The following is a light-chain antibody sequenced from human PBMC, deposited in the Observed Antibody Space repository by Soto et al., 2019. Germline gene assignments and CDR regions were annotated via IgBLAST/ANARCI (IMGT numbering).Light chain of an antibody. CDR1: HSVSSSY. V-gene: IGKV3-20*01. J-gene: IGKJ5*01. CDR2: GAS. CDR3: QQYGSSPPIT. Sequence: EIVLTQSPGTLSLSPGERATLSCRASHSVSSSYLAWYQQKPGQAPRLLIYGASSRATGIPDRFSGSGSVTDFDLTISRLEPEDFAVYYCQQYGSSPPITFGQGTRLEIK.